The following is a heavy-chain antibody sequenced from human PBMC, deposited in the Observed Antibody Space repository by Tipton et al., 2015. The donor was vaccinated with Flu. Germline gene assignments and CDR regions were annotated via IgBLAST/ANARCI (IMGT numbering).Heavy chain of an antibody. D-gene: IGHD4-11*01. Sequence: TLSLTCTVSGGSIRNYYWSWIRQPAGKGLEWIGRIYANGQTNHNPSLKSRISMSVDTSKNQFSLKLISVTAADTAVYFCARDDFDYSNNIRNYALDVWGQGTTVTVSS. V-gene: IGHV4-4*07. CDR3: ARDDFDYSNNIRNYALDV. J-gene: IGHJ6*02. CDR1: GGSIRNYY. CDR2: IYANGQT.